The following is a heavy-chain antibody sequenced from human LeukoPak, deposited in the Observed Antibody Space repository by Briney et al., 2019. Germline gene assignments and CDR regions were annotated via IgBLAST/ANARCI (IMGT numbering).Heavy chain of an antibody. CDR3: ARARIGETSYDASDV. Sequence: SETLSLTCTVSGGSISSYYWTWIRQPPGKGLEWIGDIYITGSTNYNPYLKRRVTMSVDTSKNQFSLRLSSVTAADTAVYYCARARIGETSYDASDVWGLGTMVTVSS. D-gene: IGHD1-26*01. J-gene: IGHJ3*01. V-gene: IGHV4-59*13. CDR2: IYITGST. CDR1: GGSISSYY.